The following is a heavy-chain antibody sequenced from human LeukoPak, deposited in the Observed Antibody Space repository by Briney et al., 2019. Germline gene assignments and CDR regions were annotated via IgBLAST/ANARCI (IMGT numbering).Heavy chain of an antibody. CDR3: ARDGLLSGYYGSGTLYYFDY. Sequence: SETLSLTCTVSGGSISSSSYYWGWIRQPPGKGLEWIGSIYYSGSTYYNPSLKSRVTISVDTSKNQFFLKLSSVTAADTAVYYCARDGLLSGYYGSGTLYYFDYWGQGTLVTVSS. V-gene: IGHV4-39*07. CDR2: IYYSGST. J-gene: IGHJ4*02. D-gene: IGHD3-10*01. CDR1: GGSISSSSYY.